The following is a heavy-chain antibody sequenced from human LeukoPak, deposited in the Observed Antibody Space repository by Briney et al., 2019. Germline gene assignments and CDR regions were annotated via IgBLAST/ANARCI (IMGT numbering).Heavy chain of an antibody. J-gene: IGHJ6*03. CDR3: ARESSSWYFHYYYYMDV. CDR2: INHSGST. D-gene: IGHD6-13*01. CDR1: GGSFSGYY. V-gene: IGHV4-34*01. Sequence: PSETLSLTCAVYGGSFSGYYWSWIRQPPGKGLEWIGEINHSGSTNYNPSLKSRVTISVDTSKNQFSLKLSSVTAADTAVYYCARESSSWYFHYYYYMDVWGKGTTVTVSS.